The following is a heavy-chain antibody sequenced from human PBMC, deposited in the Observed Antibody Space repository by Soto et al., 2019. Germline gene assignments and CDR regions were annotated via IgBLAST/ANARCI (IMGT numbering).Heavy chain of an antibody. D-gene: IGHD5-12*01. Sequence: PLSLTCTVSGGSISSGGYYWSWIRQHPGKGLEWIGYIYYSGSTYYNPSLKSRVTISVDTSKNQFSLKLSSVTAADTAVYYCASTVATPRYYYYGMDVWGQGTTVTGSS. V-gene: IGHV4-31*03. CDR3: ASTVATPRYYYYGMDV. J-gene: IGHJ6*02. CDR2: IYYSGST. CDR1: GGSISSGGYY.